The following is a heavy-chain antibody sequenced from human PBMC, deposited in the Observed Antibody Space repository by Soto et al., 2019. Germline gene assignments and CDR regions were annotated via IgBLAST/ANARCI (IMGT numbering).Heavy chain of an antibody. CDR3: SSRDPGTSVDY. Sequence: PSETLSLTCAVSGGSFTSNNWWTWVRQPPGQGLEWIGEIYRTGSSNYNPSLKRRVTISLDKSENQSSLKVTSLTAADTAVYYCSSRDPGTSVDYWGQGTLVTVSS. V-gene: IGHV4-4*02. CDR2: IYRTGSS. J-gene: IGHJ4*02. D-gene: IGHD1-7*01. CDR1: GGSFTSNNW.